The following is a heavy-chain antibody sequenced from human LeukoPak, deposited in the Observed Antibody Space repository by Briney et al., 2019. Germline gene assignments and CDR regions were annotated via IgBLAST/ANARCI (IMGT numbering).Heavy chain of an antibody. CDR3: ASVRYDSSGYRAFDI. CDR2: IYNSGTP. Sequence: SETLSLTCTVSGDSISSGSYYWSWLPQPAGKGLEWFGLIYNSGTPNYNPSLNSRVNMSEDTSKSQFSLKLSSGTAADTAVYYCASVRYDSSGYRAFDIWGQGTMVTVSS. CDR1: GDSISSGSYY. J-gene: IGHJ3*02. V-gene: IGHV4-61*02. D-gene: IGHD3-22*01.